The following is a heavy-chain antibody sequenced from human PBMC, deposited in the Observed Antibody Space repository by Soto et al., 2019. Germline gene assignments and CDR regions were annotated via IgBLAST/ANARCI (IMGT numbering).Heavy chain of an antibody. V-gene: IGHV3-48*01. J-gene: IGHJ4*02. CDR3: ASSISIFATAPLRS. CDR1: AFTFSNSG. Sequence: GGSLRLSCAASAFTFSNSGMNWVRQAPGKGLEWVSYIGDSGSTTYYAASVKGRFTISRDNARNSLHLQMNSLRADDMAVYYCASSISIFATAPLRSWGQGALVTVSS. D-gene: IGHD3-3*01. CDR2: IGDSGSTT.